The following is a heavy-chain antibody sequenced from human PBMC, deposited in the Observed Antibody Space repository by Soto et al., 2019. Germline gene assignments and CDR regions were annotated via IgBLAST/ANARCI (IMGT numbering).Heavy chain of an antibody. CDR2: ISGGGRPI. V-gene: IGHV3-48*02. CDR3: ARDLGWAFDS. CDR1: GFTFSTFS. J-gene: IGHJ4*02. Sequence: EVQLVESGGGSVQPGGSLRLSCAASGFTFSTFSMNWVRQAPGRGLEWISYISGGGRPISYADSVKGRFTISRDNAKNSRYLQMDSLTEEDTAVYYCARDLGWAFDSWGQGTLVTVSS. D-gene: IGHD6-19*01.